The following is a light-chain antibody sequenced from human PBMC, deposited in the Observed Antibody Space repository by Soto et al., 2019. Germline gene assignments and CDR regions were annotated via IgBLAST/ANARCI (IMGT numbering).Light chain of an antibody. Sequence: QPVLTQPPSVSGAPGQRVTISCTGSSSSIGAGYEVHWYQQLPGTAPKLLMYGNNNRPSGVPDRFSGSKSGTSASLAITGLQAEDEADYYCQSYDRSLSASVFGGGTKVTVL. CDR3: QSYDRSLSASV. CDR1: SSSIGAGYE. V-gene: IGLV1-40*01. CDR2: GNN. J-gene: IGLJ2*01.